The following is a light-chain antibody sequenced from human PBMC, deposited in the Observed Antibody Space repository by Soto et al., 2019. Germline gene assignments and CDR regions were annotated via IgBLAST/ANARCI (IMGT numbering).Light chain of an antibody. Sequence: EIVFTQSPGTLSLSTGERATLSCRASQSVSSSYLAWYQQKPGQAPRLLIYGASSRATGIPDRFSGSGSGTDFTLTISRLEPEDFAVYYCQQYGSSLITFGQGTRLEIK. CDR1: QSVSSSY. V-gene: IGKV3-20*01. CDR3: QQYGSSLIT. J-gene: IGKJ5*01. CDR2: GAS.